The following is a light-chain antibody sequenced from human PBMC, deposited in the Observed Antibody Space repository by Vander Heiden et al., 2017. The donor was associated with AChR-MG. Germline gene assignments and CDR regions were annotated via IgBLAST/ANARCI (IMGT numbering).Light chain of an antibody. CDR3: QQDESLHT. CDR2: DAS. V-gene: IGKV1-33*01. CDR1: QDIRKN. Sequence: DIQMTQSPSSLSASVGDRVTITCQASQDIRKNLNWYQQKPGKAPKILIYDASNLEAGVPSRFNGSGSGTDFSFTISSLQPDDIATYYWQQDESLHTFGGRTKVEIK. J-gene: IGKJ4*01.